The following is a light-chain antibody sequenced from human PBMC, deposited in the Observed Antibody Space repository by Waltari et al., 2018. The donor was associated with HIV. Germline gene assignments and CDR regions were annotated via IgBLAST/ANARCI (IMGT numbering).Light chain of an antibody. CDR2: LNNNGSH. CDR3: QTWGTGIQV. Sequence: QLVVTQSPSASASLGASVKPTCTLSSRHSTYAIAWPQQQPEKAPRYLMKLNNNGSHIKGDGIPNRFSGSSSGAERYLTISSLQSEDEADYYCQTWGTGIQVFGGGTKLTVL. J-gene: IGLJ3*02. V-gene: IGLV4-69*01. CDR1: SRHSTYA.